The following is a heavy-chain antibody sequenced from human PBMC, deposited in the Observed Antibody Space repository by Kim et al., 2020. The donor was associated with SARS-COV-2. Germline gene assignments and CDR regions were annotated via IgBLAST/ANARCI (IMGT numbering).Heavy chain of an antibody. D-gene: IGHD6-25*01. Sequence: GGSLRLSCAASGFTFNNYAMSWVRQAPGQGLEWISGVSGSGRTTYYADSVKGRFTISRDNSKNTFYLQVESLRAEDTAVYFCAAPFGYQFDNWGQGTLVTVSS. CDR1: GFTFNNYA. CDR3: AAPFGYQFDN. J-gene: IGHJ4*02. CDR2: VSGSGRTT. V-gene: IGHV3-23*01.